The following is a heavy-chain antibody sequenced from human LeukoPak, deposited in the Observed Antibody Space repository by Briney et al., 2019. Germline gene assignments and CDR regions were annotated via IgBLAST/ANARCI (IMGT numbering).Heavy chain of an antibody. J-gene: IGHJ4*02. CDR2: IRYDGSNK. CDR3: AKEPIVGATHCDY. V-gene: IGHV3-30*02. CDR1: GFTFSSYG. Sequence: TGGSLRLSCAASGFTFSSYGMHWVRQAPGKGLEWVAFIRYDGSNKYYADSVKGRFTISRENSKNTLYPQMNSLRAEDTAVYSFAKEPIVGATHCDYWGQGTLVTVSS. D-gene: IGHD1-26*01.